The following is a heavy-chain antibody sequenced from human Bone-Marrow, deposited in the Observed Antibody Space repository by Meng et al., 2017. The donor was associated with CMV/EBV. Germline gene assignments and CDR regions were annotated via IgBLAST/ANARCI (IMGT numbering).Heavy chain of an antibody. CDR2: VYWNDDK. V-gene: IGHV2-5*01. CDR3: AHTRLTPDFWSGSFDF. Sequence: SGPTLVKPTQPLTLTCTFSGFSLSTSTVGVGWFRQPPGKALECLALVYWNDDKRYSPSLKSRLTITKDTSKDQVVLMMTNMDPVDTATYYCAHTRLTPDFWSGSFDFWAQGTLVTVSS. D-gene: IGHD3-3*01. CDR1: GFSLSTSTVG. J-gene: IGHJ4*02.